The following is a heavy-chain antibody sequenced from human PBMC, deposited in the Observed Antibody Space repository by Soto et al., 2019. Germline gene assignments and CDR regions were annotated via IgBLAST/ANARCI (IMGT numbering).Heavy chain of an antibody. V-gene: IGHV3-7*01. CDR1: GFTFSSYW. CDR2: IKQDGSEK. D-gene: IGHD3-3*01. J-gene: IGHJ6*02. Sequence: GGSLRLSCAASGFTFSSYWMSWVRQAPGKGLEWVANIKQDGSEKYYVDSVKGRFTISRDNAKNSLYLQMNSLRAEDTAVYYCARVDRIFGVVIEVYYYGMDVWGQGTTVTVSS. CDR3: ARVDRIFGVVIEVYYYGMDV.